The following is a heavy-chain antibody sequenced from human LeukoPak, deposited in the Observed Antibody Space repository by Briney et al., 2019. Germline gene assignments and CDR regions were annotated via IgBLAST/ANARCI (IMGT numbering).Heavy chain of an antibody. Sequence: SETLSLTCTVSGGSITSSNYYWAWIRQPPGRGLEWIGSVYYGGNTYYNPSLKSRVTMSVDTSRNQFSLRLSFVTAADTAVYYCARQYDSYFYYYLDLWGKGTTVTVSS. J-gene: IGHJ6*03. CDR2: VYYGGNT. CDR1: GGSITSSNYY. CDR3: ARQYDSYFYYYLDL. V-gene: IGHV4-39*01.